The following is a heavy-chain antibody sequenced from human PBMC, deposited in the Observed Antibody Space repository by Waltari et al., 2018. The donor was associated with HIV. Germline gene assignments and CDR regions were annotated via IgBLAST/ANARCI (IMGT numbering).Heavy chain of an antibody. CDR2: INQDGSDK. D-gene: IGHD6-13*01. Sequence: EVQLVESGGGLVQPGGSLRLSCAVSGFPFSRSWPTWARQAPGKGLEWVANINQDGSDKHYVDSVQGRFTISRDNAKNSLYLQMNSLRAEDTAIYYCARRDLRIAAVGRSIFDCWGQGTLVTVSS. J-gene: IGHJ4*02. CDR3: ARRDLRIAAVGRSIFDC. CDR1: GFPFSRSW. V-gene: IGHV3-7*01.